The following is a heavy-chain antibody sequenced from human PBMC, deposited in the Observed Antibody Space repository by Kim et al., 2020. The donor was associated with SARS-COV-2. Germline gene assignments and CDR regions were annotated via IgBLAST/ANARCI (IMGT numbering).Heavy chain of an antibody. D-gene: IGHD3-10*01. J-gene: IGHJ4*02. V-gene: IGHV4-34*01. CDR3: ARGRGMALGY. Sequence: STNYNPTLKSRVTISDDTSKNPFSLKLSSVTAADTAVYYCARGRGMALGYWGQGTLVTVSS. CDR2: ST.